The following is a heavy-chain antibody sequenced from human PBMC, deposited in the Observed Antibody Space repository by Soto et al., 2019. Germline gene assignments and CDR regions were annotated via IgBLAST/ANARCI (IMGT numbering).Heavy chain of an antibody. V-gene: IGHV3-30-3*01. Sequence: GGSLRLSCAASGFTFSSYAMHWVRQAPGKGLEWVAVISYDGSNKYYADSVKGRFTISRDNSKNTLYLQMNSLRAEDTAVYYCARDGSEPPRHYDFWSGYSGNFDYWGQGTLVTVSS. D-gene: IGHD3-3*01. CDR1: GFTFSSYA. CDR2: ISYDGSNK. CDR3: ARDGSEPPRHYDFWSGYSGNFDY. J-gene: IGHJ4*02.